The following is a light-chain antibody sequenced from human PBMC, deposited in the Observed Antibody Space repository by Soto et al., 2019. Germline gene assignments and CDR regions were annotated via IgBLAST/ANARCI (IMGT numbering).Light chain of an antibody. J-gene: IGLJ1*01. CDR2: DVS. Sequence: QSALNQPASGYGSRGQSITIYCTGTSSDIGDSNYVSWYQQHPGKAPKLVIYDVSNRPSGVSNRFSGSKSANTASLTISGLQAEDEADYYCSSFRSSSTSYVFGTGTKVTVL. CDR3: SSFRSSSTSYV. CDR1: SSDIGDSNY. V-gene: IGLV2-14*03.